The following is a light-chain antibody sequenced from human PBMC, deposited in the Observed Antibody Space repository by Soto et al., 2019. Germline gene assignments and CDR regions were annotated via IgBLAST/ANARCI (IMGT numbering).Light chain of an antibody. V-gene: IGKV3-15*01. CDR2: RTS. CDR3: QQYNNWPYT. CDR1: QGVSSN. J-gene: IGKJ2*01. Sequence: EIVMTQSPATLSLSPGERATLSCRASQGVSSNLAWYRQKPGQAPTLLIYRTSTRATGIPDRFSGSGSGTDFTLTISSLQSEDFAFYYCQQYNNWPYTFGQGTKLEIK.